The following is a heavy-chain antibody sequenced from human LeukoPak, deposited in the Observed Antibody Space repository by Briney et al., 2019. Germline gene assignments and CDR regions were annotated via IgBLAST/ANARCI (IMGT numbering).Heavy chain of an antibody. D-gene: IGHD6-13*01. CDR1: GGSISSSSYY. Sequence: SETLYLTCTVSGGSISSSSYYRGWIRQPPGKGLEWIGSIYYSGSTYYNPSLKSRVTISVDTSKNQFSLKLSSVTAADTAVYYCARVDRTQQLAGYWGQGTLVTVSS. CDR3: ARVDRTQQLAGY. J-gene: IGHJ4*02. V-gene: IGHV4-39*01. CDR2: IYYSGST.